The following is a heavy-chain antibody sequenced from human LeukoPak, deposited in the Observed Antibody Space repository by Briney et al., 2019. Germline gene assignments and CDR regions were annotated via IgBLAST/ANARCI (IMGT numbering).Heavy chain of an antibody. Sequence: SETLSLTCTVSGGSISSGNYYWSWIRQHPGKGLEWIGYIYYSGTTYYNPSLKSRVTGSRDTSKHQFSLKLSSVTAADTAVYYCARVDTAIVGFDYWGQGTLVTVSS. CDR2: IYYSGTT. CDR1: GGSISSGNYY. CDR3: ARVDTAIVGFDY. V-gene: IGHV4-31*03. J-gene: IGHJ4*02. D-gene: IGHD5-18*01.